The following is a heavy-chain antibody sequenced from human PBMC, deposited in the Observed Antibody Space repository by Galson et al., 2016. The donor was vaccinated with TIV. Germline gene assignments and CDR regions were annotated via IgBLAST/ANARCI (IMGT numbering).Heavy chain of an antibody. D-gene: IGHD5-18*01. J-gene: IGHJ6*02. CDR2: IIPMFGTA. V-gene: IGHV1-69*13. CDR1: GGTFSSYV. CDR3: AKDRNTAFDTHYSYYGLDV. Sequence: SVKVSCKASGGTFSSYVIKWVRQAPGQGLEWMGEIIPMFGTASYAQKFQGRVTITADESTSTAYMELSSLRSEDTAVYYCAKDRNTAFDTHYSYYGLDVWGQGTTVIVSS.